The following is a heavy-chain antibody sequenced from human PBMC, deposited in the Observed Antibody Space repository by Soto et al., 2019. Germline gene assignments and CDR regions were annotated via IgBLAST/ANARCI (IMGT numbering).Heavy chain of an antibody. CDR2: IDWNNIK. V-gene: IGHV2-70*01. J-gene: IGHJ4*02. CDR3: ARGGTLHWNHIDY. CDR1: GFSLSTSAFC. D-gene: IGHD1-1*01. Sequence: SGPTLVNPTETLTLTCTFSGFSLSTSAFCVTWIRQPPGKALEWLALIDWNNIKYYKTSLKTRLTLSKGTSRNQVVLTMTSVDPVDTGTYYCARGGTLHWNHIDYWGQGTLVTVSS.